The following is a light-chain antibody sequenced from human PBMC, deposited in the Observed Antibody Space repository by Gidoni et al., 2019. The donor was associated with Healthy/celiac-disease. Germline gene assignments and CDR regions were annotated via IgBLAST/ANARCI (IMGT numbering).Light chain of an antibody. Sequence: EIELTQSPGTLSLSPGERATLSCRASQSVSSSYLAWYQQKPGQAPRLLIYGASSRATGIPYRFSGSGSGTDFTLTISSLEPEDFAVYYFQQYGSSPWTFGQGTKVEIK. V-gene: IGKV3-20*01. J-gene: IGKJ1*01. CDR3: QQYGSSPWT. CDR1: QSVSSSY. CDR2: GAS.